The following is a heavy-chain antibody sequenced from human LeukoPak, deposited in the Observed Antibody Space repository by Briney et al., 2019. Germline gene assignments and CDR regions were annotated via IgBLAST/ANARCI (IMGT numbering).Heavy chain of an antibody. CDR1: GFTFSSYS. CDR3: AKDWGGSYNGNAFDI. V-gene: IGHV3-23*01. Sequence: PGGSLRLSCAASGFTFSSYSMNWVRQAPGKGLEWVSVLGGSETSTSYADSVKGRFTISRDNSKNTLYLQMNSLRAEDTAVYYCAKDWGGSYNGNAFDIWGQGTMVTVSS. CDR2: LGGSETST. D-gene: IGHD1-26*01. J-gene: IGHJ3*02.